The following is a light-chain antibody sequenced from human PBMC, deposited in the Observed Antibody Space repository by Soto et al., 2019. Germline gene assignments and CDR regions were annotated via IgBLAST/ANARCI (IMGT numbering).Light chain of an antibody. V-gene: IGLV2-11*01. J-gene: IGLJ1*01. CDR2: DVA. Sequence: QSALTQPRSVSGSPGQSVTISCTGTSRDVGGFDYVSWYQQHPGKGPTLIIYDVAQRPSGVPERFSGFKSGNTASLTISGLDPGDEADYYCCSYAGIHTYVFGTGTKLTVL. CDR1: SRDVGGFDY. CDR3: CSYAGIHTYV.